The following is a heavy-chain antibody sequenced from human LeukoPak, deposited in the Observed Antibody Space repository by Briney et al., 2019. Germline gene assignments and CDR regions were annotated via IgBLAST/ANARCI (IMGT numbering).Heavy chain of an antibody. CDR1: GGSISSYY. Sequence: ETLSLTCTVSGGSISSYYWSWIRQPPGKGLEWIGYIYYSGSTNYNPSLKSRVSISVDTSKNQFSLKLSSVTAADTAVYYCARVGRWELLRTQAFDIWGQGTMVTVSS. V-gene: IGHV4-59*01. D-gene: IGHD1-26*01. CDR2: IYYSGST. CDR3: ARVGRWELLRTQAFDI. J-gene: IGHJ3*02.